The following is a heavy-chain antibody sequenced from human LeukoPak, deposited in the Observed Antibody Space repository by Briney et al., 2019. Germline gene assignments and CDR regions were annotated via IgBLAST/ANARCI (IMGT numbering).Heavy chain of an antibody. Sequence: PSETLSLTCAVSGGSIGSGGYSWSWIRQPPGEGLEWIGYIYHSGSTYYNPSLKSRVTISVDRSKNQFSLKLSSVTAADTAVYYCARIYDFWSGSYFDYWGQGTLVTVSS. J-gene: IGHJ4*02. D-gene: IGHD3-3*01. CDR2: IYHSGST. CDR3: ARIYDFWSGSYFDY. V-gene: IGHV4-30-2*01. CDR1: GGSIGSGGYS.